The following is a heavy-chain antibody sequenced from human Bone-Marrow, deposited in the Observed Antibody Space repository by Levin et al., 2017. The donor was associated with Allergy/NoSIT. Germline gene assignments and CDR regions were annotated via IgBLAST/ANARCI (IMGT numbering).Heavy chain of an antibody. D-gene: IGHD6-6*01. Sequence: GASVKVSCKASGYTFTSYYMHWVRQAPGQGLEWMGIINPSGGSTSYAQKFQGRVTMTRDTSTTTVFMELSSLRSEDTAVYYCARDGSIAAYYYYYYMDVWGKGTTVTVSS. CDR2: INPSGGST. V-gene: IGHV1-46*01. J-gene: IGHJ6*03. CDR1: GYTFTSYY. CDR3: ARDGSIAAYYYYYYMDV.